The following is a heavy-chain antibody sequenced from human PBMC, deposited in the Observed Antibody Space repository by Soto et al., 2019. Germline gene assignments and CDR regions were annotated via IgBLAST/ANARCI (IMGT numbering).Heavy chain of an antibody. Sequence: EVQLVETGGGLIQPGGSLRLSCAASGFTVSSNYMSWVRQAPGKGLEWVSVIYSGGSTYYADSVKGRFTISRDNSKNKLYLQMNSLRAEDTAVYYCARGNSIAARPSYFDYWGQGTLVTVSS. D-gene: IGHD6-6*01. V-gene: IGHV3-53*02. CDR2: IYSGGST. CDR1: GFTVSSNY. CDR3: ARGNSIAARPSYFDY. J-gene: IGHJ4*02.